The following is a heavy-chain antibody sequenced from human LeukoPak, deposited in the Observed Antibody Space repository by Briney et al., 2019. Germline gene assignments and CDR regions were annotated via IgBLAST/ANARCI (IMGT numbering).Heavy chain of an antibody. CDR2: ISSDGSEE. J-gene: IGHJ4*02. Sequence: GGSLGLSCAASEFTFSNYGMHWVRQAPGKGLELVAGISSDGSEEYYADSVEGRFTISRDNPKNTLYLEMNSLRAEDTAVYYCAKGDSGFYFYFDYWGQGTLVTVSS. D-gene: IGHD3-22*01. CDR3: AKGDSGFYFYFDY. V-gene: IGHV3-30*18. CDR1: EFTFSNYG.